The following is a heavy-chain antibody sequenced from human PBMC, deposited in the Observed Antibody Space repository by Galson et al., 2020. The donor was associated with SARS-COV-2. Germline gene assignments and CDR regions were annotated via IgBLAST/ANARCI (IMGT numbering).Heavy chain of an antibody. Sequence: GESLKISCAASGFTFSSYSMNWVRQAPGKGLEWVLYISSSSSTIYYADSVKGRFTISRDNAKNSLYLQMNSLRAEDTAVYYCARPYCTTGVCYFYFDYWGQGTLVTVSS. CDR2: ISSSSSTI. J-gene: IGHJ4*02. V-gene: IGHV3-48*01. CDR3: ARPYCTTGVCYFYFDY. CDR1: GFTFSSYS. D-gene: IGHD2-8*01.